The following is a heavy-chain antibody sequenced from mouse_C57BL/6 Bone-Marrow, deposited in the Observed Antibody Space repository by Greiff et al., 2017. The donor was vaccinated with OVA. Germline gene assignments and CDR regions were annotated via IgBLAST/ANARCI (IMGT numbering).Heavy chain of an antibody. D-gene: IGHD3-3*01. CDR3: ARDEQGYYAMDY. CDR1: GFTFSDFY. J-gene: IGHJ4*01. V-gene: IGHV7-1*01. Sequence: EVMLVESGGGLVQSGRSLRLSCATSGFTFSDFYMEWVRQAPGKGLEWIAASRNKANDYTTEYSASVKGRFIVSRDTSQSILYLQMNALRAEDTAIYYCARDEQGYYAMDYWGQGTSVTVSS. CDR2: SRNKANDYTT.